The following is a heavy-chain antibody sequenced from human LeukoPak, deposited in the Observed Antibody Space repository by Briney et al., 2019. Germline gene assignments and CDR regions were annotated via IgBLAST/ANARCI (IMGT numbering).Heavy chain of an antibody. Sequence: ASVKVSCKASGYTFTSYYMHWVRQAPGQGLEWMGIINPSGGSTSYAQKFQGRVTMTTDTSTSTAYMELRSLRSDDTAVYYCARDPGAMTMVVTGAFDIWGQGTMVTVSS. CDR1: GYTFTSYY. D-gene: IGHD4-23*01. CDR2: INPSGGST. V-gene: IGHV1-46*01. J-gene: IGHJ3*02. CDR3: ARDPGAMTMVVTGAFDI.